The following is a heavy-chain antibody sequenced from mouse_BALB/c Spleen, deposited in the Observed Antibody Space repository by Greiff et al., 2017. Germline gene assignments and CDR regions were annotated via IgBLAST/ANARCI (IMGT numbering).Heavy chain of an antibody. V-gene: IGHV5-6-4*01. CDR3: TREVNYAMDY. CDR2: ISSGGSYT. J-gene: IGHJ4*01. Sequence: EVKVVESGGGLVKPGGSLKLSCAASGFTFSSYTMSWVRQTPVKRLEWVATISSGGSYTYYPDSVKGRFTISRDNAKNTLYLQMSSLKSEDTAMYYCTREVNYAMDYWGQGTSVTVSS. CDR1: GFTFSSYT. D-gene: IGHD2-13*01.